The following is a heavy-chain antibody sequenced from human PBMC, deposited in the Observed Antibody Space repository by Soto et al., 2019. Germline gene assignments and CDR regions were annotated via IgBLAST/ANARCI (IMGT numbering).Heavy chain of an antibody. CDR2: VSNDGSQK. D-gene: IGHD5-12*01. J-gene: IGHJ4*02. CDR1: GFTFSTYG. V-gene: IGHV3-30*03. Sequence: GGSLRLSCAVSGFTFSTYGMHWVRQAPGKGLEWVAVVSNDGSQKYYADSVKGRFSISRDNSKNTLYLQIDSLRAEDTAVFYCVRDSGRSSGSLFDKWGQGTLVTVSS. CDR3: VRDSGRSSGSLFDK.